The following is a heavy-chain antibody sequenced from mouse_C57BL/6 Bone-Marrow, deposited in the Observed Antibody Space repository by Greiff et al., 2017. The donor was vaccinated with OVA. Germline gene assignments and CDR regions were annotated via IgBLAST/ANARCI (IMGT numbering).Heavy chain of an antibody. D-gene: IGHD1-2*01. V-gene: IGHV14-1*01. CDR2: IDPEDGDT. J-gene: IGHJ4*01. CDR3: TTRSNYGYYYAMDY. CDR1: GFNIKDYY. Sequence: EVKLMESGAELVRPGASVKLSCTASGFNIKDYYMHWVKQRPEQGLEWIGRIDPEDGDTEYAPKFQGKATMTADTSSNTAYLQLSSLTSEDTAVYYCTTRSNYGYYYAMDYWGQGTSVTVA.